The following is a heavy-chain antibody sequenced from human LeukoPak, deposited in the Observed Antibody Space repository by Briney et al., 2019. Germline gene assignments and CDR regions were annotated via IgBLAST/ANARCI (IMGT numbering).Heavy chain of an antibody. CDR1: GYTFTSYG. D-gene: IGHD6-6*01. J-gene: IGHJ6*02. CDR2: ISAYNGNT. V-gene: IGHV1-18*01. Sequence: ASVKVSCKASGYTFTSYGISWVRQAPGQGLEWMGWISAYNGNTNYAQKLQGRVTMTTDTSTSTAYMELRNLRSDDTAVYYCARARSSEYSSSWPFYYYYYGMDVWGQGTTVTVSS. CDR3: ARARSSEYSSSWPFYYYYYGMDV.